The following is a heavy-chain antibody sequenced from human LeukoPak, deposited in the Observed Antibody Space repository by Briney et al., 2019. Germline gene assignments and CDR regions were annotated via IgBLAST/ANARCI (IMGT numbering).Heavy chain of an antibody. CDR2: INHSGST. CDR1: GDSISSYY. Sequence: SETLSLTCTVSGDSISSYYWSWIRQPPGKGLEWIGEINHSGSTNYNPSLKSRVTISVDTSKNQFSLKLSSVTAADTAVYYCARGQGGQYFDYWGQGTLVTVSS. D-gene: IGHD1-26*01. CDR3: ARGQGGQYFDY. V-gene: IGHV4-34*01. J-gene: IGHJ4*02.